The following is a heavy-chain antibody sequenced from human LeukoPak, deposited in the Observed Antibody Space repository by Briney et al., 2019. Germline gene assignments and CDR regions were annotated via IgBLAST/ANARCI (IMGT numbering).Heavy chain of an antibody. V-gene: IGHV3-48*03. J-gene: IGHJ4*02. Sequence: GGSLRLSCAASGFSFSSYEMNWVRQAPGKGLEWISYMSTSGGTIYYADSVKGRFTISRDNAKNYLYLQMNSLGAEDTAVYYCATRTSSSIYWGQGTLVTVSS. CDR1: GFSFSSYE. CDR2: MSTSGGTI. CDR3: ATRTSSSIY. D-gene: IGHD6-6*01.